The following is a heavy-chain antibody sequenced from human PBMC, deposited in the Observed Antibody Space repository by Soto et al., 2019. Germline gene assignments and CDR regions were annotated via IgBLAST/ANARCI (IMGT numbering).Heavy chain of an antibody. CDR1: GFTVSSNY. V-gene: IGHV3-53*02. CDR2: IYSGGST. J-gene: IGHJ2*01. CDR3: ARGTLQRYFDL. Sequence: EVQLVETGGGLIQPGGSLRLSCAASGFTVSSNYMSWVRQAPGKGLEWVSVIYSGGSTYYADSVKGRFTISRDNPKNTLHLQMNSLGAEDTVVYYCARGTLQRYFDLWGRGTLVTVSS.